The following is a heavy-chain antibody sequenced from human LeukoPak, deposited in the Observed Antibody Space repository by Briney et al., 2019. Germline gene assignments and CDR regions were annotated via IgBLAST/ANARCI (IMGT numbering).Heavy chain of an antibody. D-gene: IGHD6-13*01. Sequence: ASVKVSCKASGYTFTSYGISWVRQAPGQGLEWMGWISAYNGNTNYAQKLQGRVTMTTDTSTSTAYMELRSLRSDDTAVYYCARDLGIAAAGPPPNSYMDVWGQGTTVTVSS. CDR2: ISAYNGNT. V-gene: IGHV1-18*01. CDR3: ARDLGIAAAGPPPNSYMDV. J-gene: IGHJ6*02. CDR1: GYTFTSYG.